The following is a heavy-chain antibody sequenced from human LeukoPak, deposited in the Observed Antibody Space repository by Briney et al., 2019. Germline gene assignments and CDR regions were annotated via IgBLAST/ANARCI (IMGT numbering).Heavy chain of an antibody. D-gene: IGHD3-16*02. CDR2: IIPIFGTA. V-gene: IGHV1-69*05. CDR3: ARGVDYVWGSYRYFFRAFDI. CDR1: GGTFSSYA. Sequence: SVKVSCKASGGTFSSYAISWVRLAPGQGLEWMGRIIPIFGTANYAQKFQGRVTITTDESTSTAYMELSSLRSEDTAVYYCARGVDYVWGSYRYFFRAFDIWGQGTMVTVSS. J-gene: IGHJ3*02.